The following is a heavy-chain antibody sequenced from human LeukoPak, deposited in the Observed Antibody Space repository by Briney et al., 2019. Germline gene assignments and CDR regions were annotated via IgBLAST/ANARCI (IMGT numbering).Heavy chain of an antibody. CDR3: AKEAYYDFWSGYYGVAFDI. CDR2: ISGSGGST. D-gene: IGHD3-3*01. V-gene: IGHV3-23*01. J-gene: IGHJ3*02. CDR1: GFTFSSYW. Sequence: PGGSLRLSCAASGFTFSSYWMHWVRQAPGKGLVWVSAISGSGGSTYYADSVKGRFTISRDNSKNTLYLQMNSLRAEDTAVYYCAKEAYYDFWSGYYGVAFDIWGQGTMVTVSS.